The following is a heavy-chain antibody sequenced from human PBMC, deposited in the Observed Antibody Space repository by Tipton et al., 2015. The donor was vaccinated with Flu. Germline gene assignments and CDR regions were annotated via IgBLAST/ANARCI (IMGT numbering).Heavy chain of an antibody. D-gene: IGHD2-2*02. Sequence: TLSLSCTVSGYSISSGYYWGWIRQPPGKGLEWIGSIFHGGSTYYNPSLKSRVAISVDTSKNQFSLKLSSVTAADTAVYYCARDGRPYCSPTGCHSPHVFDLWGQGTKVIVSS. V-gene: IGHV4-38-2*02. CDR2: IFHGGST. CDR1: GYSISSGYY. J-gene: IGHJ3*01. CDR3: ARDGRPYCSPTGCHSPHVFDL.